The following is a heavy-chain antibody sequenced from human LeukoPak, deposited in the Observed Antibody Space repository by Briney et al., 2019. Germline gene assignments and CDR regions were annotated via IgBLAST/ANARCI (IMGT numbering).Heavy chain of an antibody. CDR2: INPNSGGT. D-gene: IGHD3-10*01. Sequence: ASMKVSCKASGYTFTDDYMHWVRQAPGQGLELMGWINPNSGGTNYAQKFQGRGTMTRATAISTAYMDLRRLRPDDTAVDYYERGVLWCGELPSFDYWGQGTLVTVSS. CDR1: GYTFTDDY. CDR3: ERGVLWCGELPSFDY. J-gene: IGHJ4*02. V-gene: IGHV1-2*02.